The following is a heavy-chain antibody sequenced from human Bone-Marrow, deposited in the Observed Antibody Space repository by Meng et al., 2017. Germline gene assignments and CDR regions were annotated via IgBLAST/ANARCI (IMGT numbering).Heavy chain of an antibody. Sequence: GESLKISCAASGFTFSSYEMNWVRQAPGKGLEWVSYISSSGSTIYYADSVKGRFTISRDNAKNSLYLKMNSLRAEDTAVYYCARNSLIVGATGWNYYYGMDVWGQETTVTVSS. CDR3: ARNSLIVGATGWNYYYGMDV. V-gene: IGHV3-48*03. CDR1: GFTFSSYE. CDR2: ISSSGSTI. D-gene: IGHD1-26*01. J-gene: IGHJ6*02.